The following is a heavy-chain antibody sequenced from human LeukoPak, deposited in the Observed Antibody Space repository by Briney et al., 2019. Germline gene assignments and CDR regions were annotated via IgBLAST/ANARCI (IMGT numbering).Heavy chain of an antibody. J-gene: IGHJ4*02. V-gene: IGHV4-39*07. CDR3: ARRGGIRGFDY. CDR1: GGSISSSSYY. Sequence: SETLSLTCTVSGGSISSSSYYWGWIRQPPGKGLEWIGSIYYSGSTYYNPSLKSRVTISVDTSKNQFSLKLSSVTAADTAVYYCARRGGIRGFDYWGQGTLVTVSS. CDR2: IYYSGST. D-gene: IGHD1-1*01.